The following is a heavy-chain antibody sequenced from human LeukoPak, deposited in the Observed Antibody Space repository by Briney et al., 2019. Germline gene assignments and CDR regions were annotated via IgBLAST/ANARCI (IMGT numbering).Heavy chain of an antibody. CDR1: GFTFSSYG. CDR3: AKEINSLAFDY. Sequence: RSLRLSCAASGFTFSSYGMHWVRQAPGKGLEWVAVISYDGSNKYYADSVKGRFTISRDNSKNTLYLQMNSLRAEDTAVYYCAKEINSLAFDYWGQGTLVTVSS. J-gene: IGHJ4*02. D-gene: IGHD4-23*01. V-gene: IGHV3-30*18. CDR2: ISYDGSNK.